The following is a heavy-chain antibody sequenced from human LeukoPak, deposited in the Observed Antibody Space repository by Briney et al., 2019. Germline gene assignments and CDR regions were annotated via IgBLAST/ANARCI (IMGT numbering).Heavy chain of an antibody. CDR3: ARLSSGWYGDVVFDI. CDR2: ISSSSSYI. D-gene: IGHD6-19*01. J-gene: IGHJ3*02. V-gene: IGHV3-21*01. CDR1: GFTFSSYS. Sequence: GGSLRLSCAASGFTFSSYSMNWVRQAPGKGLEWVSSISSSSSYIYYADSVKGRFTISRDNAKNSLYLQMNSLRAEDTAVYYCARLSSGWYGDVVFDIGAKGTMVPV.